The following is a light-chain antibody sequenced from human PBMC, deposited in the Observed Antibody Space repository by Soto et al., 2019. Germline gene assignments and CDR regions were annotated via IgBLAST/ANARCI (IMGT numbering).Light chain of an antibody. CDR2: SSN. V-gene: IGLV1-47*02. CDR1: SSNIGSNY. Sequence: QSVLTQPPSASGTPGQRVTISCSGSSSNIGSNYVYWYQQLPGTAPKLLIYSSNQRPSGVPDRFSGSKSGTSASLAISGLRSEDEADYYCSSYTSSSTYVFGTGTKLTVL. CDR3: SSYTSSSTYV. J-gene: IGLJ1*01.